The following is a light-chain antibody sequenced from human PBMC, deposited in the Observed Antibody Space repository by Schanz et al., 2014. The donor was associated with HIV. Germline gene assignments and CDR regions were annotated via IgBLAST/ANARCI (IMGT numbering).Light chain of an antibody. CDR3: QQCVTYPYT. CDR1: QSISGW. CDR2: EAS. J-gene: IGKJ2*01. Sequence: DIQMTQSPSTLSASVGDRITITCRASQSISGWLAWYQQKPGQAPNLLISEASILESGVPSRFSGSGSGTSFTLTISSLQPEDFATYYCQQCVTYPYTFGQGTKLDIK. V-gene: IGKV1-5*03.